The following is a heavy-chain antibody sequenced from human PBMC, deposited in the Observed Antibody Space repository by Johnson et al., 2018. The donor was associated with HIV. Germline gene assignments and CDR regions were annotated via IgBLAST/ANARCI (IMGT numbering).Heavy chain of an antibody. J-gene: IGHJ3*02. D-gene: IGHD6-6*01. Sequence: VQLVESGGGLIQPGGSWDSPVQPLDSPFAAVPLVGSARLPGRGWGGSPVLVVVMLATTTPDPCRGGFTSSRQNAKNPLFLQMNSLRVEDTAIYYCAKCPSPTSPRAFDIWGQGTMVTVSS. CDR2: LVVVMLAT. CDR1: DSPFAAVP. V-gene: IGHV3-23*04. CDR3: AKCPSPTSPRAFDI.